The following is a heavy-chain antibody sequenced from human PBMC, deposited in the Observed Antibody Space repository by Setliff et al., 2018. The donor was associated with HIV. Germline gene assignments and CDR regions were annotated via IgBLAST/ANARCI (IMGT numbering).Heavy chain of an antibody. D-gene: IGHD6-6*01. CDR2: IYTSGST. CDR3: ARDSDLDYSSSARWYFDL. Sequence: SETLSLTCTVSGGSISSGSYYWSWIRQPAGKGLEWIGHIYTSGSTNYNPSLKSRVTISVDTSKNQFSLKLNSVTAADTAVYYCARDSDLDYSSSARWYFDLWGRGTLVTVSS. J-gene: IGHJ2*01. V-gene: IGHV4-61*09. CDR1: GGSISSGSYY.